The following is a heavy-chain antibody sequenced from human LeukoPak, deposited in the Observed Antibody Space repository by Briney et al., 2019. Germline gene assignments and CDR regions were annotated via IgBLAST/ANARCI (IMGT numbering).Heavy chain of an antibody. CDR2: IVSKAYGGTT. V-gene: IGHV3-49*03. Sequence: PGGSLRLSCTASGFTFGDYVMSWFRQAPGKGLEWVGFIVSKAYGGTTEYAASVKGRFTISRDDSKSIAYLQMNSLKTEDTAVYYCARGGFAYYDFWSGYFDYWGQGTLVTVSS. J-gene: IGHJ4*02. CDR3: ARGGFAYYDFWSGYFDY. CDR1: GFTFGDYV. D-gene: IGHD3-3*01.